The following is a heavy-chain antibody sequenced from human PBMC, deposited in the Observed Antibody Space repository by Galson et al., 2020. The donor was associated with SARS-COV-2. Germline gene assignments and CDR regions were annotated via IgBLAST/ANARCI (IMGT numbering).Heavy chain of an antibody. J-gene: IGHJ5*02. D-gene: IGHD1-1*01. Sequence: GGSLRLSCAASGFTFSIYAMHWVRQAPDKGLEWVAFLSYDGNQKLYADSVKGRFTISRDTSTDTLFLQMDNLRPEDTAVYYCARWGRAGSEALSNWIDPWGQGTLVTGSS. CDR3: ARWGRAGSEALSNWIDP. V-gene: IGHV3-30*01. CDR1: GFTFSIYA. CDR2: LSYDGNQK.